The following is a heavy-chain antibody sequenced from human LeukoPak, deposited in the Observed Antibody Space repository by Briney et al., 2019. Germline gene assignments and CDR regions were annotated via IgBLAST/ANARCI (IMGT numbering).Heavy chain of an antibody. CDR1: GFTFSSYG. Sequence: AGRSLRLSCAASGFTFSSYGMHWVRQAPGKGLEWVAVISYDGSNKYYADSVKGRFTISRDNSKNTLYLQMNSLRAEDTAVYYCAKDMYYYGSGRPTPFDYWVQGTLVTVSS. CDR3: AKDMYYYGSGRPTPFDY. D-gene: IGHD3-10*01. J-gene: IGHJ4*02. V-gene: IGHV3-30*18. CDR2: ISYDGSNK.